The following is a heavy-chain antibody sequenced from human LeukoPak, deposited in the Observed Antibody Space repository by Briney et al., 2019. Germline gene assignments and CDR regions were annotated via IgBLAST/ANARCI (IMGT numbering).Heavy chain of an antibody. J-gene: IGHJ5*02. CDR3: ARDQDSIGRGFSDA. D-gene: IGHD6-6*01. CDR2: INQDGSEK. CDR1: GFSFSNYY. V-gene: IGHV3-7*04. Sequence: GGSLRLSCAASGFSFSNYYMSWVRQAPGKGLEWVANINQDGSEKTYVDSVKGRFTISRDNAKNSLYLQMNSLRAEDTALYYCARDQDSIGRGFSDAWGQGTLVTVSS.